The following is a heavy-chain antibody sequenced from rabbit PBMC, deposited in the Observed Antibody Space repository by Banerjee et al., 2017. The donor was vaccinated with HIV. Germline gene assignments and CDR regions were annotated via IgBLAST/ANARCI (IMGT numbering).Heavy chain of an antibody. D-gene: IGHD4-1*01. J-gene: IGHJ6*01. CDR2: IVTGSGST. Sequence: QEQLEESGGGLVKPEGSLTLTCTASGFTLSSAWICWVRQAPGKGLEWIACIVTGSGSTYYASWAKGRFTISKASSTTVTLQMTSLTAADTASYFCARDPYSSGWGGSLWGPGTLVTVS. CDR3: ARDPYSSGWGGSL. CDR1: GFTLSSAW. V-gene: IGHV1S45*01.